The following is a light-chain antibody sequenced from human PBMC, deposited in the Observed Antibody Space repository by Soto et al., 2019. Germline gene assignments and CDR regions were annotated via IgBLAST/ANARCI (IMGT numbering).Light chain of an antibody. V-gene: IGLV2-8*01. CDR3: SSYAGSNILI. CDR1: SSDVGGYNY. CDR2: EVF. J-gene: IGLJ2*01. Sequence: QSALTQPPSASGSLGQSVTISCTGTSSDVGGYNYVSWYQHHPGKAPKLMIYEVFKRPSGVPDRFSGSRSGNTASLTVSGLQAEDEAEYYCSSYAGSNILIFGGGTKVTVL.